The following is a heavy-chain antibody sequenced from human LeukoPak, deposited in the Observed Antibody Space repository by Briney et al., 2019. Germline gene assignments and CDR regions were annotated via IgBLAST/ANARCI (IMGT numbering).Heavy chain of an antibody. V-gene: IGHV1-46*01. D-gene: IGHD1-26*01. Sequence: ASVKVSCKASGYTFTSYYMRWVRQAPGQGLEWMGIINPSGGSTSYAQKFQGRVTMTRDTSTSTVYMELSSLRSEDTAVYYCARDRGTEVYFDYWGQGTLVTVSS. CDR3: ARDRGTEVYFDY. CDR1: GYTFTSYY. J-gene: IGHJ4*02. CDR2: INPSGGST.